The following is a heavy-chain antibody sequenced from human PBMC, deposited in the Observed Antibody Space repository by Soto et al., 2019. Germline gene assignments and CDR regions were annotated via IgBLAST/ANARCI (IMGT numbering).Heavy chain of an antibody. J-gene: IGHJ5*02. CDR1: GGSFSGYY. CDR2: INHSGST. D-gene: IGHD1-7*01. Sequence: SETLSLTCAVYGGSFSGYYWSWIRQPPGKGLEWIGEINHSGSTNYNPSLKSRVTISVETSKNQFSLKLSSVTAADTAVYYCARGRTGTTGWFDPWGQGTLVTVSS. V-gene: IGHV4-34*01. CDR3: ARGRTGTTGWFDP.